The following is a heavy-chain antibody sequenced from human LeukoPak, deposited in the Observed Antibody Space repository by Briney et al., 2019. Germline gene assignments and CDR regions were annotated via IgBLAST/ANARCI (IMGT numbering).Heavy chain of an antibody. J-gene: IGHJ4*02. D-gene: IGHD1-26*01. CDR1: GYTFTGYH. Sequence: ASVKVSCKASGYTFTGYHMHWVRQAPGQGLEWMGWINPDSGGTNYAQKFQGRVTMTKDRSISTAYLNLRRLTSDDTAFYFCAGGPGYYFFDYWGQGTLVTVSS. CDR3: AGGPGYYFFDY. V-gene: IGHV1-2*02. CDR2: INPDSGGT.